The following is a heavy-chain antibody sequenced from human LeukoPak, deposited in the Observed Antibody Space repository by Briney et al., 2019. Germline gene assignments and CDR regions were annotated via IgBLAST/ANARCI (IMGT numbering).Heavy chain of an antibody. D-gene: IGHD1-26*01. J-gene: IGHJ4*02. Sequence: PGGSLRLSCAASGFTFSSYAMTWVRQAPGKGLEWVSSISGSGGSTYYADTDKGRFTISRDNSKNTLYLQIKSLRVEDTAVYYCAKDGLAGPATDFDYWGQGTLVTVSS. V-gene: IGHV3-23*01. CDR2: ISGSGGST. CDR3: AKDGLAGPATDFDY. CDR1: GFTFSSYA.